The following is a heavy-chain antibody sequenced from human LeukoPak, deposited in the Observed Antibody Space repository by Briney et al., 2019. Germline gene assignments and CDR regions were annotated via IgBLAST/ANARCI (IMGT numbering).Heavy chain of an antibody. CDR3: ARESQQRVYDY. Sequence: SVKVSCKASGGTFSSYAISWVRQAPGQGLEWMGRIIPILGIANYAQKFQGRVTITADKSTSTAYMELSSLRSEDTAVYYCARESQQRVYDYWGQGTLVTVSS. V-gene: IGHV1-69*04. D-gene: IGHD6-13*01. J-gene: IGHJ4*02. CDR2: IIPILGIA. CDR1: GGTFSSYA.